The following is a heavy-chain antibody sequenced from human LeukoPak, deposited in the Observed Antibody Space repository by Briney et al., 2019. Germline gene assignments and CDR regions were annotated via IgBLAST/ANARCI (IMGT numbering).Heavy chain of an antibody. J-gene: IGHJ4*02. CDR3: TSSMESSSWYTHYYFDY. V-gene: IGHV3-73*01. CDR2: IRSKANSYAT. D-gene: IGHD6-13*01. CDR1: GFTFSGSA. Sequence: AGGSLRLSCAASGFTFSGSAMHWVRQASGKGLEWVGRIRSKANSYATAYAASVKGRFTISRDDSKNTAYLQMNSLKTEDTAVYYCTSSMESSSWYTHYYFDYWGQGTLVTVSS.